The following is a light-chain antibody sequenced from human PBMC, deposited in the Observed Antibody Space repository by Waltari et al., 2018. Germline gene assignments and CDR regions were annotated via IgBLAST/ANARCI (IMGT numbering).Light chain of an antibody. CDR3: AVWDDSLNGVV. Sequence: QSVLTQPPSVSEAPRQRVTISCSGSRSNIRNNAVSWYQQLPGKAPKLLIYYDDLLPSGVSDRFSVSKSVTSASLAISGLQSDDEADYYCAVWDDSLNGVVFGGGTKLTVL. CDR1: RSNIRNNA. V-gene: IGLV1-36*01. CDR2: YDD. J-gene: IGLJ2*01.